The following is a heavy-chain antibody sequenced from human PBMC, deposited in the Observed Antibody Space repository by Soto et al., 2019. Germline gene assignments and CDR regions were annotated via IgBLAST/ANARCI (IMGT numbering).Heavy chain of an antibody. CDR2: TSYDGSNK. CDR1: GFTFRSYV. J-gene: IGHJ1*01. D-gene: IGHD3-16*01. V-gene: IGHV3-30*03. Sequence: QVQLVESGGGVVQPGTSRRLSCVGSGFTFRSYVIHWVRQAPGKGLEWVGLTSYDGSNKDYGDSVKGRFTISRDNSRNTVDLQMDSLRREETALYYFARWGTTGGLDVWGQGTLVSVSS. CDR3: ARWGTTGGLDV.